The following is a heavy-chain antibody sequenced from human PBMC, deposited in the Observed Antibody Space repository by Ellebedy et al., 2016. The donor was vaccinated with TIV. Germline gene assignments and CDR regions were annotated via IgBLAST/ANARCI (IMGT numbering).Heavy chain of an antibody. V-gene: IGHV3-30*03. CDR3: ARARCSNSDCHIPGY. Sequence: GESLKISCAASGFTLNTYGMHWVRQTPDRGLEWVAFISRDGSEKYSVGSVKGRFTISSDNARNSLYLQMNSLRAEDTAVYYCARARCSNSDCHIPGYWGQGTLVTVSS. CDR1: GFTLNTYG. J-gene: IGHJ4*02. CDR2: ISRDGSEK. D-gene: IGHD2-2*01.